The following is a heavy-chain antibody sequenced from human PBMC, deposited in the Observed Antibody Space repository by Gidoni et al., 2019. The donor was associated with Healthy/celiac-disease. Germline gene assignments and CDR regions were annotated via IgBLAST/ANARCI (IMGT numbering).Heavy chain of an antibody. CDR1: GGSISSGGYS. CDR2: IYQSGNT. CDR3: ARGGYCSSTSCYPRWFEP. D-gene: IGHD2-2*01. J-gene: IGHJ5*02. V-gene: IGHV4-30-2*01. Sequence: QLQLQESGSGLVKPSQTLSLTCTVSGGSISSGGYSWSWIRQPPGKGLEWIGYIYQSGNTYYNPSLKGRVTISVDRSKNQFSLKLSSVTAADTAVYYCARGGYCSSTSCYPRWFEPWGQGTLVTVSS.